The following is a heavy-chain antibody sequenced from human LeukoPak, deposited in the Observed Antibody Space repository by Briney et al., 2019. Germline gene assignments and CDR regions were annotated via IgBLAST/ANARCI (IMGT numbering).Heavy chain of an antibody. J-gene: IGHJ4*02. CDR3: ARGAAMVTGY. Sequence: SETLSLTCTVSGVSISSYYWSWIRQPPRKGLEWIGYIYYSGSTNYNPSLKSRVTISVDTSKYPFSLKLSSVTAADTDVYYCARGAAMVTGYWGEGTLVTVSS. D-gene: IGHD5-18*01. CDR2: IYYSGST. CDR1: GVSISSYY. V-gene: IGHV4-59*01.